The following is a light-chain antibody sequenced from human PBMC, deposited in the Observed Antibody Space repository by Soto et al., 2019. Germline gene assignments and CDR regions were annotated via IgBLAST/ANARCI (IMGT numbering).Light chain of an antibody. J-gene: IGKJ1*01. CDR1: QSVSSSY. CDR3: QQRSNWPRT. Sequence: EIVLTQSPGTLSLSPGERDTLSCRASQSVSSSYLAWYQPKPAQPPSLLIYDASHSATGIPARSSGSGSGTDFTLTISSLEPEDFAVYYCQQRSNWPRTFGQGTKVDIK. CDR2: DAS. V-gene: IGKV3-11*01.